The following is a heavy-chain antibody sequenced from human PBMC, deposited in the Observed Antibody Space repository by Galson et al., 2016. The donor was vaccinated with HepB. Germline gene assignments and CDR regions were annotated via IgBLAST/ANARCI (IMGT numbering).Heavy chain of an antibody. V-gene: IGHV5-51*01. CDR3: ARQKLRGDAFDI. D-gene: IGHD4-17*01. Sequence: QSGAEVKKPGESLKISCKGSGYSFTTYWIGWVRQMPGKGLEWMGLIYPGDSDTRYSPSFQGQVNIPADKSITTAYVQWTGLKASDTAMYYCARQKLRGDAFDIWGQGTMVTVSS. CDR2: IYPGDSDT. CDR1: GYSFTTYW. J-gene: IGHJ3*02.